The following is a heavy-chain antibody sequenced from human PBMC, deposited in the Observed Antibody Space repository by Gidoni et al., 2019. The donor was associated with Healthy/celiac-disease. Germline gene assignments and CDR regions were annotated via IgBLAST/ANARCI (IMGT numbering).Heavy chain of an antibody. CDR3: ASYPYYDFWSVGSRRPTKGMNYYYGMDV. J-gene: IGHJ6*02. V-gene: IGHV1-69*01. CDR1: GGTFSSYA. CDR2: IIPIFGTA. Sequence: QVQLVQSGAEVKKPGSSVKVSCKASGGTFSSYAISWVRQAPGQGLEWMGGIIPIFGTANYAQKFQGRVTITADESTSTAYMELSSLRSEDTAVYYCASYPYYDFWSVGSRRPTKGMNYYYGMDVWGQGTTVTVSS. D-gene: IGHD3-3*01.